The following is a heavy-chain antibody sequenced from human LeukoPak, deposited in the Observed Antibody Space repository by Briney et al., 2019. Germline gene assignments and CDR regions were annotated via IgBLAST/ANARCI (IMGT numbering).Heavy chain of an antibody. CDR2: IYHSGST. Sequence: SETLSLTCTVSGGSISSYYWSWIRQPPGKGLEWIGYIYHSGSTYYNPSLKSRVTISVDRSKNQFSLKLSSVTAADTAVYYCARGADEDGYWRFDYWGQGTLVTVSS. D-gene: IGHD5-24*01. V-gene: IGHV4-59*12. CDR3: ARGADEDGYWRFDY. J-gene: IGHJ4*02. CDR1: GGSISSYY.